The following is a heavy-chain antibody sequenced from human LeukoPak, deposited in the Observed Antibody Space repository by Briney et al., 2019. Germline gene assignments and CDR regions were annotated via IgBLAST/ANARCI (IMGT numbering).Heavy chain of an antibody. Sequence: SETLSLTCTVSGGSISSYYWSWIRQPPGKGLEWIGYIYYSGSTNYNPSLKSRATISVDTSKNQFSLKLSSVTAADTAVYYCARAGTGDYDFWSGYYKGRWFDPWGQGTLVTVSS. D-gene: IGHD3-3*01. CDR3: ARAGTGDYDFWSGYYKGRWFDP. CDR1: GGSISSYY. V-gene: IGHV4-59*01. CDR2: IYYSGST. J-gene: IGHJ5*02.